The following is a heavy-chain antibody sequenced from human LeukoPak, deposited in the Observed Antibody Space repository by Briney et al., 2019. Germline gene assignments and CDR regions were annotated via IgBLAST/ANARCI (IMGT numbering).Heavy chain of an antibody. CDR3: ARSEAYCGGDCYSSYFDY. Sequence: ASVKVSCKASGYTFTSCYMHWVRQAPGQGLEWMGIINPSGGSTSYAQKFQGRVTMTRDTSTSTVYMELSSLRSEDTAVYYCARSEAYCGGDCYSSYFDYWGQGTLVTVSS. J-gene: IGHJ4*02. CDR2: INPSGGST. D-gene: IGHD2-21*02. CDR1: GYTFTSCY. V-gene: IGHV1-46*01.